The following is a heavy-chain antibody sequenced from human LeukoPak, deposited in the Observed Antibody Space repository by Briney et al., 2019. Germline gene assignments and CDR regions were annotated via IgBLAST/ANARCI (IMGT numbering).Heavy chain of an antibody. D-gene: IGHD2-2*01. V-gene: IGHV1-69*05. CDR3: VRGYCSSTSCYRAQGDYYYYYYMDV. Sequence: GASVKVSCKASGGTFSSYAISWVRQAPGQGLEWMGGIIPIFGTANYAQKFQGRVTITTDESTSTAYMELSSLRSEDTAVYYCVRGYCSSTSCYRAQGDYYYYYYMDVWGKGTTVTVSS. CDR2: IIPIFGTA. CDR1: GGTFSSYA. J-gene: IGHJ6*03.